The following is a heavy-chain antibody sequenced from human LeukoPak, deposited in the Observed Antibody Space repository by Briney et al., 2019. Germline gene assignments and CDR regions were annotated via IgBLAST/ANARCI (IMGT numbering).Heavy chain of an antibody. CDR2: INDSGST. Sequence: PSETLSLTCAVYGGSFSGYYWSWIRQSPGKGLEWIGEINDSGSTKYNTSLKSRVTISVDPSKNQFSLKLSSVTAADTAVYYCARAINDYSNYEVLTDNWFDPWGQGTLVTVSS. V-gene: IGHV4-34*01. CDR3: ARAINDYSNYEVLTDNWFDP. J-gene: IGHJ5*02. D-gene: IGHD4-11*01. CDR1: GGSFSGYY.